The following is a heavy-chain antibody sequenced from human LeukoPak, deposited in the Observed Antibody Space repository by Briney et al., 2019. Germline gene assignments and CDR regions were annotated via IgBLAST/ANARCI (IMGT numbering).Heavy chain of an antibody. Sequence: PGGSLRLSCAASGFTFSNYWMSWVRQAPGKGLEWVANIKQDGSEKYYVDSVKGRFTISRDNAKNSLYLQMNSLRAEDTAVYYCAREYYYDSSGYYLRSAGAFDIWGQGTMVTVSS. V-gene: IGHV3-7*01. D-gene: IGHD3-22*01. J-gene: IGHJ3*02. CDR1: GFTFSNYW. CDR3: AREYYYDSSGYYLRSAGAFDI. CDR2: IKQDGSEK.